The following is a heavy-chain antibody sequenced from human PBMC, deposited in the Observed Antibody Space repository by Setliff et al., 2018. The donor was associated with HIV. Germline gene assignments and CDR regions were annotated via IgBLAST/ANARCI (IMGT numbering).Heavy chain of an antibody. Sequence: SETLSLTCTVSGGSISSGSYYWSWIRQPAGKGLEWIGRIYTSGSTNYNPSLKSRVTISIDTSNNQFSLKLSSMTAADTAVYYCAITGYSSGYWYFDYWGQGTLVTVSS. D-gene: IGHD6-19*01. CDR1: GGSISSGSYY. J-gene: IGHJ4*02. V-gene: IGHV4-61*02. CDR2: IYTSGST. CDR3: AITGYSSGYWYFDY.